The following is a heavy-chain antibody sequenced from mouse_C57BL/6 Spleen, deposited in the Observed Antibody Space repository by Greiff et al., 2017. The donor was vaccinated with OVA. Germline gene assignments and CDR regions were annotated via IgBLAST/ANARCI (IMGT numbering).Heavy chain of an antibody. Sequence: EVQVVESGGGLVKPGGSLKLSCAASGFTFSDYGMHWVRQAPEKGLEWVAYISSGSSTIYYADTVKGRFTISRDNAKNTLFLQMTSLRAEDTAMYYCARGSNYADAMDYWGQGTSVTVSS. D-gene: IGHD2-5*01. V-gene: IGHV5-17*01. CDR2: ISSGSSTI. CDR1: GFTFSDYG. J-gene: IGHJ4*01. CDR3: ARGSNYADAMDY.